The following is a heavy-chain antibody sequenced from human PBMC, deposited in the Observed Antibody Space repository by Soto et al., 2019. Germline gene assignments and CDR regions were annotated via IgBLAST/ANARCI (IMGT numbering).Heavy chain of an antibody. D-gene: IGHD3-3*01. CDR3: ARDRAIDPYYDFWSGYYTDYYFDY. J-gene: IGHJ4*02. Sequence: KASETLSLTCTVSGGSISSGGYYWSWIRQHPGKGLEWIGYIYYSGSTYYNPSLKSRVTISVDTSKNQFSLKLSSVTAADTAVYYCARDRAIDPYYDFWSGYYTDYYFDYWGQGTLVTVSS. V-gene: IGHV4-31*03. CDR1: GGSISSGGYY. CDR2: IYYSGST.